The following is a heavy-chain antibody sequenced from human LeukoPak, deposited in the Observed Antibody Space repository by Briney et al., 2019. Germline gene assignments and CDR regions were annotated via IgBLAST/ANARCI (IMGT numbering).Heavy chain of an antibody. J-gene: IGHJ3*02. CDR3: ARVRLAQNAFDI. Sequence: SVKVSCKASGGTFSSYAISWVRQAPGQGLEWMGGIIPIFGTANYAQKFQGRVTITADKSTSTAYMELSSLRSEDTAVYCCARVRLAQNAFDIWGQGTMVTVSS. V-gene: IGHV1-69*06. CDR2: IIPIFGTA. D-gene: IGHD6-25*01. CDR1: GGTFSSYA.